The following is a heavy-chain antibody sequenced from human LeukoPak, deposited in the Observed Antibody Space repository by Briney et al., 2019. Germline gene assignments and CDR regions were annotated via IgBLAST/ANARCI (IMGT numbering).Heavy chain of an antibody. CDR2: TNHSGST. CDR1: GGSFSGYY. CDR3: ARSTPFGIVVAYYFDY. J-gene: IGHJ4*02. V-gene: IGHV4-34*01. Sequence: SETLSLTCAVYGGSFSGYYWSWIRQPPGKGLEWIGETNHSGSTNYNPSLKSRVTISVDTSKNQFSLKLSSVTAADTAVYYCARSTPFGIVVAYYFDYWGQGTLVTVSS. D-gene: IGHD3-22*01.